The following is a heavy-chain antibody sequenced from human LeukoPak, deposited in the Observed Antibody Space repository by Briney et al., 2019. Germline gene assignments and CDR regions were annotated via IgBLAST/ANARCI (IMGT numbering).Heavy chain of an antibody. CDR1: GFTFSSYA. J-gene: IGHJ3*02. Sequence: GGSLRLSCAASGFTFSSYAMHWVRQAPGKGLEWVAVISYDGSNKYYADSVKGRFTISRDNSKNTLYLQMNSLRAEDTAVYYCVGVRFLEWLGDAFDIGGQGTMVTVSS. D-gene: IGHD3-3*01. V-gene: IGHV3-30-3*01. CDR2: ISYDGSNK. CDR3: VGVRFLEWLGDAFDI.